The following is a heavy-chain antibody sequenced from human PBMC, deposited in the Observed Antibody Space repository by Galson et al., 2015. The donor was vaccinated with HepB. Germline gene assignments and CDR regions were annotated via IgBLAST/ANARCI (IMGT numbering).Heavy chain of an antibody. CDR1: GFTFTTYS. CDR2: ISSGSNSI. J-gene: IGHJ4*02. D-gene: IGHD3-3*01. V-gene: IGHV3-48*01. CDR3: ARALYDYSSGYYAGFDS. Sequence: SLRLSCAVSGFTFTTYSMNWVRQAPGKGLEWISYISSGSNSIYYADTVKGRFTVSRHNAKGTLYLQMNSLRAEDTAVYYCARALYDYSSGYYAGFDSWGEGTLVAVSS.